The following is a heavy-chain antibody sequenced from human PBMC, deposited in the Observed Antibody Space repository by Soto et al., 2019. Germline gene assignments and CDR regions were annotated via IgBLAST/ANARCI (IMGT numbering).Heavy chain of an antibody. Sequence: QVQLVESGGGVVHPGRSLRLSCAVSGFTFSDYGMHWVRQAPGKGLEWVAVMSYAGTYKYYADSVKGRFTISRDLSGNKLFLQMNSLRLEDTAVYFCAKEMYPRSVLDSSSPWGDYWGQGTVVTVSS. J-gene: IGHJ4*02. V-gene: IGHV3-30*18. CDR2: MSYAGTYK. D-gene: IGHD6-6*01. CDR3: AKEMYPRSVLDSSSPWGDY. CDR1: GFTFSDYG.